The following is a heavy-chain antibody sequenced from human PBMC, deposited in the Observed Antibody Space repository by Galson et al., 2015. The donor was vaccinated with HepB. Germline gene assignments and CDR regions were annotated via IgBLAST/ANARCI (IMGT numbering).Heavy chain of an antibody. Sequence: SLRLSCAASGFTFSSYSMNWVRQAPGKGLEWVSSISSSSSCIYYADSVKGRFTISRDNAKNSLYLQMNSLRAEDTAVYYCARDLGRYGSGSPENWGQGTLVTVSS. D-gene: IGHD3-10*01. CDR2: ISSSSSCI. CDR1: GFTFSSYS. V-gene: IGHV3-21*01. CDR3: ARDLGRYGSGSPEN. J-gene: IGHJ4*02.